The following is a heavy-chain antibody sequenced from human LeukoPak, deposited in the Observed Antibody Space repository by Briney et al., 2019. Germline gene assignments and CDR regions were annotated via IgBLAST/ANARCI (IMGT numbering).Heavy chain of an antibody. D-gene: IGHD1-26*01. CDR1: GFTFSNAW. CDR2: IKRKIDGETT. CDR3: TRDEWGGCAN. V-gene: IGHV3-15*01. Sequence: GGSLRLSCAASGFTFSNAWMSWVRQTPGKGLEWVGRIKRKIDGETTDYAAPVKGRFTISRDYSKNILYLEMNSLKTEDTGMYYCTRDEWGGCANWGQGTLVTVSS. J-gene: IGHJ4*02.